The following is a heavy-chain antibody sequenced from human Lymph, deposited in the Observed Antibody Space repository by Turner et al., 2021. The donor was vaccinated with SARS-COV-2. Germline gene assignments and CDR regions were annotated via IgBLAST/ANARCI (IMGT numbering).Heavy chain of an antibody. CDR2: ISGSGYST. CDR3: AKNEMAMIVVVITLFDY. D-gene: IGHD3-22*01. CDR1: GFTFSSYA. Sequence: EVQLLESGGGLVQPGGSLRLSCAACGFTFSSYAMSWVRQAPGKGLEWVSGISGSGYSTYYADSVKGRFTISRDNSKNTLYLQMNSLRVEDTAVYYCAKNEMAMIVVVITLFDYWGQGTLVTVSS. J-gene: IGHJ4*02. V-gene: IGHV3-23*01.